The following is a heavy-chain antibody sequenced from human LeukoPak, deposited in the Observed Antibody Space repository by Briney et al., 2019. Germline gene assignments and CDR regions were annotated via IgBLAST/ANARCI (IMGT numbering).Heavy chain of an antibody. CDR3: ARVSRSGWWDDY. D-gene: IGHD6-19*01. V-gene: IGHV3-48*03. J-gene: IGHJ4*02. CDR1: GFTFSSYE. CDR2: ISGSVSDSVSTI. Sequence: PGRSLRLSCAASGFTFSSYEMNWVRQAPGKGLEWVSYISGSVSDSVSTIYYADSVKGRFTISRDNAKNSLYPQMNSLRAEDTAVYYCARVSRSGWWDDYWGQGTLVTVSS.